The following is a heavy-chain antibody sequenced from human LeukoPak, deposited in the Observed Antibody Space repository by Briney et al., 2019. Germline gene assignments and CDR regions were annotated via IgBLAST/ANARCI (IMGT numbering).Heavy chain of an antibody. J-gene: IGHJ4*02. Sequence: GGSLRLSXAASGFTFSSYGMHWVRQAPGKGLEWVAFIRHDGSNKYYADSVKGRFTISRDNSKNTLYLQMNSLRAEDTAVYYCARGDDIVVVPAAHADYWGQGTLVTVSS. CDR2: IRHDGSNK. CDR3: ARGDDIVVVPAAHADY. D-gene: IGHD2-2*01. V-gene: IGHV3-30*02. CDR1: GFTFSSYG.